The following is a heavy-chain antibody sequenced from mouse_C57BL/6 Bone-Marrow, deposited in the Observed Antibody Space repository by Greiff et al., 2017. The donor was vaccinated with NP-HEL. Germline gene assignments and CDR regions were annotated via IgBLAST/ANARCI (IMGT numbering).Heavy chain of an antibody. Sequence: QVHVKQSGAELAKPGASVKLSCKASGYTFTSYWMHWVKQRPGQGLEWIGYINPSSGYNKYNQKFKDKATLTADKSSSTAYMQLSSLTYEDSAVYYCANYDGSSYLGYYFDYWGQGTTRTVSS. J-gene: IGHJ2*01. D-gene: IGHD1-1*01. CDR3: ANYDGSSYLGYYFDY. CDR2: INPSSGYN. CDR1: GYTFTSYW. V-gene: IGHV1-7*01.